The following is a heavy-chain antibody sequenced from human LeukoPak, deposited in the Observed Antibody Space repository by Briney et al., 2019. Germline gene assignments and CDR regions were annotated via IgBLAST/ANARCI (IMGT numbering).Heavy chain of an antibody. CDR1: GYTFTSFD. CDR2: MNPNSGNT. CDR3: ARDLRRGSSSWYVSGGDY. V-gene: IGHV1-8*01. D-gene: IGHD6-13*01. J-gene: IGHJ4*02. Sequence: ASVKVSCKASGYTFTSFDINWVRQATGQGLEWMGWMNPNSGNTGYAQKFQGRVTMTRNTSIGTAYMELSSLRSEDTAVYYCARDLRRGSSSWYVSGGDYWGQGTLVTVSS.